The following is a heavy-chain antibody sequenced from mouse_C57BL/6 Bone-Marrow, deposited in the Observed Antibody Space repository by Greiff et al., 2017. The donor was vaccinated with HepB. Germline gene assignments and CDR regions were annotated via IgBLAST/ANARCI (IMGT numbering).Heavy chain of an antibody. CDR1: GYTFTDYY. J-gene: IGHJ4*01. CDR3: ARNYGSREDY. D-gene: IGHD1-1*01. Sequence: EVQLQQSGPELVKPGASVKISCKASGYTFTDYYMNWVKQSHGKSLEWIGDINPNNGGTSYNQKFKGKATLTVDKSSSTAYMELRSLTSEDSAVYYCARNYGSREDYWGQGTSVTVSS. V-gene: IGHV1-26*01. CDR2: INPNNGGT.